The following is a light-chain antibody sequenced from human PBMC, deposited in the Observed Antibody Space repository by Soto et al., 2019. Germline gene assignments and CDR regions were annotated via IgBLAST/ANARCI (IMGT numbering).Light chain of an antibody. Sequence: IQMTQSPSTLSASVGDRVTITCRASQSISSWLAWYQQKPGKAPKLLIYKASSLESGVPSRFSGSGSGTEFTLTISSLQPDDFGTYYCQQYNSYWTFGQRTKV. CDR1: QSISSW. J-gene: IGKJ1*01. CDR2: KAS. CDR3: QQYNSYWT. V-gene: IGKV1-5*03.